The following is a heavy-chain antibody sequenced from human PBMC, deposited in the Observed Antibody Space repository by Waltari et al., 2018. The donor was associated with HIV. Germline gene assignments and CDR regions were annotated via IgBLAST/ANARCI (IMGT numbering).Heavy chain of an antibody. V-gene: IGHV3-9*01. Sequence: VQLVESGGGLVQPGRSLRLSCAASGFTFDDYAMHWVRQAPGKGLAWVSGISWNSGSIGYADSVKGRFTISRDNAKNSLYLQMNSLRAEDTALYYCAKDFVAGPPPAGYYYYGMDVWGQGTTVTVSS. CDR1: GFTFDDYA. CDR2: ISWNSGSI. J-gene: IGHJ6*02. CDR3: AKDFVAGPPPAGYYYYGMDV. D-gene: IGHD6-19*01.